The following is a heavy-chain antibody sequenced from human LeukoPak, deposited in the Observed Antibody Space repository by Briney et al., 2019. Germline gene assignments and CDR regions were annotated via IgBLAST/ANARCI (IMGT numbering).Heavy chain of an antibody. CDR3: ARQAPRELVGAPPGALDS. Sequence: SETLSLTCTVSGGSISSSTSYWGWIRQPPGRGLEWIGSIYYSGSTYYNPSLKSRVTISVDTSKNQFSLKLSSVTAADTAVYYCARQAPRELVGAPPGALDSWGQGTLVTVSP. CDR2: IYYSGST. CDR1: GGSISSSTSY. J-gene: IGHJ4*02. D-gene: IGHD1-26*01. V-gene: IGHV4-39*01.